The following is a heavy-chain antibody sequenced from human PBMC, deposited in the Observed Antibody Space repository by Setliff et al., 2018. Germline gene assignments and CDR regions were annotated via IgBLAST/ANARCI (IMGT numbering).Heavy chain of an antibody. Sequence: SETLSLTCTVSGGSISSSNYYWGWIRQPPGKGLEWIGSIYYSGSTYYNPSLTSRVTISIDSSKNQMSLRMTSVTAADTAVYYCARGRYFESSSYYFPFDYWGLGTLVTVSS. CDR2: IYYSGST. J-gene: IGHJ4*02. CDR3: ARGRYFESSSYYFPFDY. D-gene: IGHD3-22*01. CDR1: GGSISSSNYY. V-gene: IGHV4-39*07.